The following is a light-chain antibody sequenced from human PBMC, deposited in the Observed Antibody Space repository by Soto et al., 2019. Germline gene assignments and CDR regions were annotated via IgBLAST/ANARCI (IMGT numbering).Light chain of an antibody. J-gene: IGLJ2*01. CDR1: SGHSSYV. CDR3: QTWGTDTVV. Sequence: QPVLTQSPSASASLGASVKLTCTLNSGHSSYVIAWHQQRPEKGPRYLMKVISDGSHYKGDGIPDRFSGSSSGAERYLIISSLQSDDEADYYCQTWGTDTVVFGGGTKVTVL. V-gene: IGLV4-69*01. CDR2: VISDGSH.